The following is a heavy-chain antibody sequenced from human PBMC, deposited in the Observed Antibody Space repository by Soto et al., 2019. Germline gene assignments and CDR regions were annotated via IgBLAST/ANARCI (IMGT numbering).Heavy chain of an antibody. Sequence: QITLKESGPTLVKPTQTLTLTCTFSGFSLSTSGVGVGWIRQPPGKALEWLALIYWDDDKRYSPSLKSRLTSTKDTSKNQVVPTMSYMDPVDTATYYCAHHRSSGWKKSYYYGMDVWGQGTTVIVSS. CDR2: IYWDDDK. CDR3: AHHRSSGWKKSYYYGMDV. CDR1: GFSLSTSGVG. V-gene: IGHV2-5*02. D-gene: IGHD6-25*01. J-gene: IGHJ6*02.